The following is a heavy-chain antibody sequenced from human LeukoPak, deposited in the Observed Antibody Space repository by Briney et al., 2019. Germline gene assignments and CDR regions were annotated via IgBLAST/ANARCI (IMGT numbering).Heavy chain of an antibody. J-gene: IGHJ4*02. D-gene: IGHD1-26*01. Sequence: ASVTVSFKASGYTFSIYGIIWARQAHGQGREWMGWVNGYNGNREYSQKFQGRVAITRDTTTSKDYVELTILRSDDTALYCCARDGGGSYYSDWGQGTLVTVSS. CDR1: GYTFSIYG. CDR2: VNGYNGNR. V-gene: IGHV1-18*01. CDR3: ARDGGGSYYSD.